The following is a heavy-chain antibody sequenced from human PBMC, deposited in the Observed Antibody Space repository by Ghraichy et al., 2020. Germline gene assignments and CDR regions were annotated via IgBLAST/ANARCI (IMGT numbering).Heavy chain of an antibody. CDR1: GSSVSSDY. CDR3: ARGAAAGTPT. J-gene: IGHJ5*02. CDR2: IYSGGNT. V-gene: IGHV3-53*01. Sequence: GGSLRLSCVVSGSSVSSDYMSWVRQAPGKGLEWVSVIYSGGNTYHSDSVKGRFTISRDNPKNTLYLQMNSLRDKDTAVYYCARGAAAGTPTWGQGTLVTVSS. D-gene: IGHD6-13*01.